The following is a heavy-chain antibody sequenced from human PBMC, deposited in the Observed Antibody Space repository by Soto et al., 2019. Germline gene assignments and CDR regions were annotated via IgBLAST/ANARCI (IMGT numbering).Heavy chain of an antibody. D-gene: IGHD3-9*01. CDR3: ARDVNDILTGSKRGHWFDP. CDR1: GGTFSSYT. Sequence: QVQLVQSGAEVKKPGSSVKVSCKASGGTFSSYTISWVRQAPGQGLEWMGRIIPILGIANYAQKFQGRVTSTADKSTSTAYMELSSLRSEDTAVYYCARDVNDILTGSKRGHWFDPWGQGTLVTVSS. V-gene: IGHV1-69*08. J-gene: IGHJ5*02. CDR2: IIPILGIA.